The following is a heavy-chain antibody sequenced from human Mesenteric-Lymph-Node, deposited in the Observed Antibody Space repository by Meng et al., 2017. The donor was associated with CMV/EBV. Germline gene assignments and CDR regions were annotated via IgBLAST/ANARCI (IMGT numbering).Heavy chain of an antibody. V-gene: IGHV3-9*01. CDR1: GFTFDDYA. CDR2: ISWNSGSI. CDR3: AKDLAVSSSPYYYYGMDV. D-gene: IGHD6-6*01. Sequence: SLKISCAASGFTFDDYAMHWVRQAPGKGLEWVSGISWNSGSIGYADSVKGRFTISRDNAKNSLYLQMNSLRAEDTALYYCAKDLAVSSSPYYYYGMDVWGQGTTVTVSS. J-gene: IGHJ6*02.